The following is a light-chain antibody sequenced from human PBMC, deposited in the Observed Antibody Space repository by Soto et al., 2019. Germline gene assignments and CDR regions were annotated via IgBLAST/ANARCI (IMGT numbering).Light chain of an antibody. Sequence: DVQMTQSPSSLSASVGDRVSITCRASQSVANWLAWYQQKPGKAPKSLIYETSTLQSGVPSRFSGSGSGTYFPLTINSLQPEDFATYYCQQYNNFPPTFGRGTKVEIK. CDR2: ETS. CDR1: QSVANW. V-gene: IGKV1D-16*01. CDR3: QQYNNFPPT. J-gene: IGKJ4*01.